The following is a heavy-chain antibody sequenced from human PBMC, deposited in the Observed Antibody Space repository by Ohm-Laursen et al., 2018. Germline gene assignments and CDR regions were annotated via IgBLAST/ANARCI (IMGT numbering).Heavy chain of an antibody. J-gene: IGHJ6*02. CDR2: ISSSGSTI. CDR3: AKAVLGHFYYGMDV. D-gene: IGHD2/OR15-2a*01. V-gene: IGHV3-11*01. CDR1: GFTFSDYY. Sequence: SLRLSCAASGFTFSDYYMSWIRQAPGKGLEWVSYISSSGSTIYYADSVKGRFTISRDNAKSSLYLQMNSLRAEDTAVYYCAKAVLGHFYYGMDVWGQGTTVTVSS.